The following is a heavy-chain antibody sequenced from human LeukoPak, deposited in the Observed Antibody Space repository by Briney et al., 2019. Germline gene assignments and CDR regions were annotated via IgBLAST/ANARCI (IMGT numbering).Heavy chain of an antibody. J-gene: IGHJ6*02. CDR1: GISFYSYG. CDR3: AKDKVGCGGGRCYYYYGMDV. V-gene: IGHV3-30*18. D-gene: IGHD2-15*01. CDR2: TSYDESNQ. Sequence: GGPRRLSCAASGISFYSYGMHWVRQAPGKGRKSLGVTSYDESNQYYGDSVKGRFTISRDNSKNTLYLQMNSLRAEDTAVYYCAKDKVGCGGGRCYYYYGMDVWGQGTTVTVSS.